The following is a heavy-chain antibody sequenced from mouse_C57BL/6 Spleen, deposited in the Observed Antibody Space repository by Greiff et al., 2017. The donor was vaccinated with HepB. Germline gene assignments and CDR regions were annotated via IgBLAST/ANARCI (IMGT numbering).Heavy chain of an antibody. CDR2: INPSNGGT. V-gene: IGHV1-53*01. CDR1: GYTFTSYW. Sequence: QVQLQQPGTELVKPGASVKLSCKASGYTFTSYWMHWVKQRPGQGRERIGNINPSNGGTNYNEKFKSKATLTVDKSSSTAYMQLSSLTSEDSAVYYCARSVYYYGSSYFDYWGQGTTLTVSS. CDR3: ARSVYYYGSSYFDY. J-gene: IGHJ2*01. D-gene: IGHD1-1*01.